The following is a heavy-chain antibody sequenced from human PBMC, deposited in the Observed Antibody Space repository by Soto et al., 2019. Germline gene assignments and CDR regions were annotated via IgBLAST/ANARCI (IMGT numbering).Heavy chain of an antibody. CDR1: GGSISSSSYY. Sequence: SETLSLTCTVSGGSISSSSYYWGWIRQPPGKGLEWIGSIYYSGSTYYNPSLKSRVTISVDTSKNQFSLKLSSVTAADTAVYYCARHYYGSGMDVWGQGTTVTVSS. J-gene: IGHJ6*02. CDR2: IYYSGST. D-gene: IGHD3-10*01. CDR3: ARHYYGSGMDV. V-gene: IGHV4-39*01.